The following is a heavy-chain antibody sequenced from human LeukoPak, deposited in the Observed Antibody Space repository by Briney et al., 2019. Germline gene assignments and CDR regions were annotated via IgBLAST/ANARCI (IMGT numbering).Heavy chain of an antibody. V-gene: IGHV4-4*07. Sequence: PSETLSLTCSVSGGSISTYYWSWIRQPAGKGLEWIGRIYTSGSTNYNPSLKSRVTMSVDASKNQFSLKLSSVTAADTAVYFCVRVIGAPNYYYYMDVWGKGTTVTVSS. J-gene: IGHJ6*03. CDR1: GGSISTYY. CDR2: IYTSGST. D-gene: IGHD3-22*01. CDR3: VRVIGAPNYYYYMDV.